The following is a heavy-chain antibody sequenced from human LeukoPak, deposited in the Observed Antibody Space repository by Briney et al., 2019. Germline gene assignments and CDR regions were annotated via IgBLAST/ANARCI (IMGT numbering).Heavy chain of an antibody. V-gene: IGHV3-13*05. CDR2: IGTAGDP. D-gene: IGHD3-10*01. CDR1: GFTFSSYD. J-gene: IGHJ6*04. Sequence: GSLRLSCAASGFTFSSYDMHWVRQATGKGLEWVSAIGTAGDPYYPGSVKGRFTISRENAKNSLYLRMNSLRAGDTAVYYCARGASSSGSGSYYYYGMDVWGKGTTVTVSS. CDR3: ARGASSSGSGSYYYYGMDV.